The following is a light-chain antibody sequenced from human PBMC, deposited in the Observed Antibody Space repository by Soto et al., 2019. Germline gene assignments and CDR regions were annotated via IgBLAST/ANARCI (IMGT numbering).Light chain of an antibody. V-gene: IGKV1-5*01. J-gene: IGKJ1*01. CDR3: QQYYTFWT. CDR2: DAS. CDR1: QSINNC. Sequence: DIQMTQSPSTLSASIGDRVTIACRASQSINNCLAWYQQKPGKAPKLLIYDASTLEGGVPSRFSGSASGTEFTLTISSLQPDDFASYYCQQYYTFWTFGQGTKVEIQ.